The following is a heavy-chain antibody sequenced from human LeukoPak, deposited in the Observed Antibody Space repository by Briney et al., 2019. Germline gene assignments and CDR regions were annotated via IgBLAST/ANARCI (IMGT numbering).Heavy chain of an antibody. Sequence: SVNVSCKASEGTFSSYAISWVRQAPGQGLEWMGGIIPIFGTANYAQKFQGRVTITADESTSTAYMELSSLSSEDTAVYYCAREICSSTSCYTYNWFDPWGQGTLVTVSS. CDR2: IIPIFGTA. J-gene: IGHJ5*02. V-gene: IGHV1-69*13. D-gene: IGHD2-2*02. CDR1: EGTFSSYA. CDR3: AREICSSTSCYTYNWFDP.